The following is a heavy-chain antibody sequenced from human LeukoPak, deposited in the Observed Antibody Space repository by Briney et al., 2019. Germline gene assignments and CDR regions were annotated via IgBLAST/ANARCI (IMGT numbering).Heavy chain of an antibody. J-gene: IGHJ3*02. V-gene: IGHV1-2*02. CDR3: ARDLKLVNLGAFDI. D-gene: IGHD3-16*01. Sequence: ASVKVSCKASGYTFTGYYMHWVRQAPGQGLEWMGWINPNSGGTNYAQKFQGRVTITADKSTSTAYMELSSLRSEDTAVYYCARDLKLVNLGAFDIWGQGTMVTVSS. CDR1: GYTFTGYY. CDR2: INPNSGGT.